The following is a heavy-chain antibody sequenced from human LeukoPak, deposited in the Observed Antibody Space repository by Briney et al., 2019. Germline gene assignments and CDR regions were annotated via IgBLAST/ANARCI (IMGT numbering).Heavy chain of an antibody. CDR3: ARCQGSSDYQFGPFGY. J-gene: IGHJ4*02. V-gene: IGHV4-38-2*02. CDR2: IYHSGRT. CDR1: VYSISIGNY. D-gene: IGHD3-22*01. Sequence: SETLSLTCTVSVYSISIGNYWGWIRQPPGKGLEWMGSIYHSGRTYYNPSLKSRVTISVDTTKNQLYLKRISVAAADTAVYDCARCQGSSDYQFGPFGYWGQGTLVTVSS.